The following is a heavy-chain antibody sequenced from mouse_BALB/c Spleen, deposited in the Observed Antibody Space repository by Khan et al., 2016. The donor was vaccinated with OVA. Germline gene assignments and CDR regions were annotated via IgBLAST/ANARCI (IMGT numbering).Heavy chain of an antibody. D-gene: IGHD2-3*01. Sequence: QVQLKESGPGLVAPSQSLSITCTVSGFSLTDFGVNWIRQPPGKGLEWLGMIWGDGSTDYNSALKSRLSISRDNSKSQVFLKMNSLQTDDTARYXCARAGNGYYGFASWGQGTLVTVSA. V-gene: IGHV2-6-7*01. J-gene: IGHJ3*01. CDR1: GFSLTDFG. CDR2: IWGDGST. CDR3: ARAGNGYYGFAS.